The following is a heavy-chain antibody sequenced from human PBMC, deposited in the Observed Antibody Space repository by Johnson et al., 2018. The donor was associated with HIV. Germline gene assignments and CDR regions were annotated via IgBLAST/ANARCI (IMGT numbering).Heavy chain of an antibody. V-gene: IGHV3-33*06. CDR3: AKGLVYADPDDAFDI. J-gene: IGHJ3*02. CDR2: IWYDGTDK. CDR1: GFAFRNYG. Sequence: QVQLVESGGGVVQPGTSLRLSCAASGFAFRNYGMHWVRQAPGKGLEWVALIWYDGTDKYYADSVKGRFTISRDNSKNTLYLQMNSLRAEDTAVYYCAKGLVYADPDDAFDIWGQGTMVTVSS. D-gene: IGHD2-8*01.